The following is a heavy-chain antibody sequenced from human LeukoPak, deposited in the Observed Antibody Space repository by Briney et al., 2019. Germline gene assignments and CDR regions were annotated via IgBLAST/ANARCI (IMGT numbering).Heavy chain of an antibody. CDR2: IYCSGST. Sequence: SETLSLTCTVSGGSISSSSYYWGWIRQPPGKGLEWIGSIYCSGSTYYKPSLKSRVTISVDTSKNQFSLKLSSVTAADTAVYYCARRYYDSSGFDAFDIWGQGTMVTVSS. CDR1: GGSISSSSYY. J-gene: IGHJ3*02. CDR3: ARRYYDSSGFDAFDI. V-gene: IGHV4-39*01. D-gene: IGHD3-22*01.